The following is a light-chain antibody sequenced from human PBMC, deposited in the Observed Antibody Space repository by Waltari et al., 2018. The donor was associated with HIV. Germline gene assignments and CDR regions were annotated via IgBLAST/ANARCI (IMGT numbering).Light chain of an antibody. CDR3: SSYTSSTTVI. Sequence: QSALTQPASVSGSPGQSITISCTGSRNALGTYKYVSWYQQHPGKAPKVLIYEVTNRPSGVSDRFSGSKSGNTASLVISGLQTDDEADYYCSSYTSSTTVIFGGGTKLTVL. CDR1: RNALGTYKY. CDR2: EVT. V-gene: IGLV2-14*01. J-gene: IGLJ2*01.